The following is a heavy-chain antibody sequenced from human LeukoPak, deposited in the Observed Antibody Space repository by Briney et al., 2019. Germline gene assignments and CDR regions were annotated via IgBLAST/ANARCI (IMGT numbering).Heavy chain of an antibody. CDR2: ISGSGGST. V-gene: IGHV3-23*01. J-gene: IGHJ3*02. Sequence: GGSLRLSCAASGFTFSSYAMSWVRQAPGKGLEWVSAISGSGGSTYYADSVKGRFTISRDNSKNTLYLQMNSLRAEDTAVYYCARTVFKDFWSGYYPPVMRAFDIWGQGTMVTVSS. CDR1: GFTFSSYA. CDR3: ARTVFKDFWSGYYPPVMRAFDI. D-gene: IGHD3-3*01.